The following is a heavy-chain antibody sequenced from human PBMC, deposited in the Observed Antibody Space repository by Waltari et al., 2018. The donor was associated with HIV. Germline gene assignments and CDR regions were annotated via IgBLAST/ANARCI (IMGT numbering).Heavy chain of an antibody. D-gene: IGHD3-10*01. CDR1: CGSISNGGYY. V-gene: IGHV4-31*01. CDR2: IYDSGRT. CDR3: ARDRDGSGALDY. J-gene: IGHJ4*02. Sequence: QVQLQESGSGLVKPSQTLSLTCTVACGSISNGGYYGSWIRQHPGKGLQWIRYIYDSGRTYYNPSHRSLVTRSVDTSKNQFYPTEKSATAADTAMYYCARDRDGSGALDYWGQGNLVTVSA.